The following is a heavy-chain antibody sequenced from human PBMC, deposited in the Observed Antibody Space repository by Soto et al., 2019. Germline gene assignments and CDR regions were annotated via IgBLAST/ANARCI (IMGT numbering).Heavy chain of an antibody. Sequence: GGSLRLSCTTSGFRFGDYAMSWFHQAPGKGPEWIGVIRSNTYGGTSEYAPSVKGRFTLSRDDSANSVYLQMHSLKIEDTAVYYCARRAPVTPFDYWGQGTLVTVSS. CDR3: ARRAPVTPFDY. V-gene: IGHV3-49*03. D-gene: IGHD4-17*01. J-gene: IGHJ4*02. CDR1: GFRFGDYA. CDR2: IRSNTYGGTS.